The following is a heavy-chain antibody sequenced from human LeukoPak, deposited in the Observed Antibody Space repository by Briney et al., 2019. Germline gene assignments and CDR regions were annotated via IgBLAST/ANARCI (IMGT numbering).Heavy chain of an antibody. CDR2: IIPIFGTA. D-gene: IGHD3-22*01. CDR1: GGTFSSYA. J-gene: IGHJ3*02. CDR3: ASRLYYYDSSGFPDAFDI. Sequence: SVKVSCKASGGTFSSYAISWVRQAPGQGLEWMGGIIPIFGTANYAQKFQGRVTITADESTSTAYMELRSLRSDDTAVYYCASRLYYYDSSGFPDAFDIWGQGTMVTVSS. V-gene: IGHV1-69*13.